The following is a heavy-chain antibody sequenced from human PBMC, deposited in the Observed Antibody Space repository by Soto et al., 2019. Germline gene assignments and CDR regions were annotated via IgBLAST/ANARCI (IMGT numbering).Heavy chain of an antibody. J-gene: IGHJ5*02. Sequence: QVQLVQSGAEVKKPGSSVKVSCKASGGTFSSYAISWVRQAPGQGLEWMGGIIPIFGTANYAQKFQGRVTITADESTSTAYMELSSLRSEDTAVYYCARDGEPHPSNYYDSSGRINWFDPWGQGTLVTVSS. CDR1: GGTFSSYA. D-gene: IGHD3-22*01. V-gene: IGHV1-69*01. CDR3: ARDGEPHPSNYYDSSGRINWFDP. CDR2: IIPIFGTA.